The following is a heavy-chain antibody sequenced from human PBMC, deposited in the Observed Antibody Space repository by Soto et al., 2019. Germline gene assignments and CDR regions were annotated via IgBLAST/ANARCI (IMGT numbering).Heavy chain of an antibody. D-gene: IGHD3-9*01. V-gene: IGHV4-34*01. J-gene: IGHJ3*02. CDR1: GGSFSTYY. CDR2: INHSGSN. Sequence: TLSLTCVVSGGSFSTYYYNWIRQSPGKGLEWIGEINHSGSNSYSPSLKSRVTMSLDTSKNQFSLKLTSVTAADTAVYYCARGGSNDWQVAFDIWGQGTMVTVSS. CDR3: ARGGSNDWQVAFDI.